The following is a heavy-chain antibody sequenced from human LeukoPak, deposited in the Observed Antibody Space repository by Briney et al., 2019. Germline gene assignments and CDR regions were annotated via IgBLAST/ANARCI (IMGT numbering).Heavy chain of an antibody. J-gene: IGHJ2*01. CDR1: GASISSYY. CDR2: ILNTGSA. CDR3: ARDKALRNWYFDL. V-gene: IGHV4-59*01. Sequence: SETLSLTCTVSGASISSYYWGWIRQPPGKGLEWIGYILNTGSANYNPSLKSRVTISIDTSKNQFSLKLTSVTAADTAVYYCARDKALRNWYFDLWGRGTLVTVSS.